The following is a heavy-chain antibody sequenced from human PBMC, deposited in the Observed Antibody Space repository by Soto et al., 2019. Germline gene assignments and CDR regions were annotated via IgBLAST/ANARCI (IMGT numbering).Heavy chain of an antibody. V-gene: IGHV3-21*04. CDR2: ISSSSSYI. Sequence: GGSLRLSCAASGFTFSSYSMNWVRQAPGKGLEWVSSISSSSSYIYYADSVKGRFTISRDNAKNSLYLQMNSLRASDTAMYYCARCGIAARPRWGMDVWGQGTTVTVSS. D-gene: IGHD6-6*01. CDR3: ARCGIAARPRWGMDV. CDR1: GFTFSSYS. J-gene: IGHJ6*02.